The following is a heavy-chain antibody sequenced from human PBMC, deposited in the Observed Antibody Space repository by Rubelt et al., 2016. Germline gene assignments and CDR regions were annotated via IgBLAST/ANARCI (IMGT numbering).Heavy chain of an antibody. V-gene: IGHV1-2*02. CDR3: VRDRDKGDSDN. CDR2: IYPKNGDT. J-gene: IGHJ4*02. CDR1: GYTFTDYY. Sequence: QVQLVQSGAEVKKPGASVKVSCTASGYTFTDYYMHWVRQAPGQGVEWMGWIYPKNGDTKSAQRFQGRVTMTRGTSINTAYMELSRLRFDDTAVYYCVRDRDKGDSDNWGPGTLVTVSS. D-gene: IGHD3-22*01.